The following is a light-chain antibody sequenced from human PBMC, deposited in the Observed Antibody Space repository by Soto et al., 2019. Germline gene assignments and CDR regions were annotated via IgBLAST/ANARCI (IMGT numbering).Light chain of an antibody. Sequence: QSVLTQPPSASGSPGQSVTISCTGTKSDIGVYDFVSWYQHHPGKAPRLIIYEVVQRPSGVPDRFSGSKSGNTASLTVSGLQAADEADYFCKSYAGSNTYVFGSGTKVNVL. J-gene: IGLJ1*01. CDR1: KSDIGVYDF. CDR3: KSYAGSNTYV. V-gene: IGLV2-8*01. CDR2: EVV.